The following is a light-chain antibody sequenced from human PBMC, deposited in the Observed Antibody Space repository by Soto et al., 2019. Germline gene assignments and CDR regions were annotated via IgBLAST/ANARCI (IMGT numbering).Light chain of an antibody. CDR3: HQRQSWPRT. Sequence: EIVMTQSPATLSVSPGEGATLSCRASQSVSSNLVWYQHRPGQAPRLLIYGASIRAAGIPARFSASGSGTDFTLTISDVQPEDFALYYCHQRQSWPRTFGQGTKVDIK. CDR1: QSVSSN. CDR2: GAS. J-gene: IGKJ1*01. V-gene: IGKV3D-15*03.